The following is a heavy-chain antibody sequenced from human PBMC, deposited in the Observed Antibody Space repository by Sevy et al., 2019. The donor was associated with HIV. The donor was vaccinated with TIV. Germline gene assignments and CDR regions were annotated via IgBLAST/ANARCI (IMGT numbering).Heavy chain of an antibody. Sequence: GGSLRLSCAASGFTFSSYWMNWVRQAPGKGLEWVANIKQDGREKYYVDSGKGRFTISRDNAKNSMHLQMNSLRAEDTAVYYCARALAAAASYWGQGTLVTVSS. CDR2: IKQDGREK. D-gene: IGHD6-25*01. V-gene: IGHV3-7*01. J-gene: IGHJ4*02. CDR3: ARALAAAASY. CDR1: GFTFSSYW.